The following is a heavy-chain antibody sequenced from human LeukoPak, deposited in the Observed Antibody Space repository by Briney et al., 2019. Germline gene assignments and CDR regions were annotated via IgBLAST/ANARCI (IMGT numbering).Heavy chain of an antibody. CDR3: ARVGYITMIVDY. V-gene: IGHV4-34*01. CDR2: INHSGST. D-gene: IGHD3-22*01. J-gene: IGHJ4*02. Sequence: SETLSLTCAVYGGSFSGYYWSWIRQPPGKGLEWIGEINHSGSTTYTPSLKSRATISVDTSKNQFSLKLSSVTAADTAVYYCARVGYITMIVDYWGQGTLVTVSS. CDR1: GGSFSGYY.